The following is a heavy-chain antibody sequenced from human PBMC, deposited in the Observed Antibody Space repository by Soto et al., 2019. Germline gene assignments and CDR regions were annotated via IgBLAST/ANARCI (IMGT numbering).Heavy chain of an antibody. D-gene: IGHD3-16*01. V-gene: IGHV4-34*01. CDR2: MNHDGIT. Sequence: SETLALTCGVYGGSFTGYYWTWIRQPPGERLEWIGEMNHDGITDYNPSLKSRVAITLDTSKNQFSLILTSVTAADKAVYYCARDYDYFDHWGLGSLVTVSS. CDR3: ARDYDYFDH. CDR1: GGSFTGYY. J-gene: IGHJ4*02.